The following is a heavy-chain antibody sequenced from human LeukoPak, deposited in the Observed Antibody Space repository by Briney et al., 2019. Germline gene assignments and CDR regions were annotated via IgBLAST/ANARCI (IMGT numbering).Heavy chain of an antibody. V-gene: IGHV4-39*01. D-gene: IGHD2-21*01. CDR1: GDSISSSGDY. J-gene: IGHJ4*02. CDR3: ARHHDCTLLSSLSY. CDR2: IFYSGTT. Sequence: SETLSLTCTVSGDSISSSGDYWAWIRQPPGKGLEWLGSIFYSGTTYHNPSLKSRVTMSVDTSKNQFSLELNSVTAADTAVYYCARHHDCTLLSSLSYSGQGTLVSVSS.